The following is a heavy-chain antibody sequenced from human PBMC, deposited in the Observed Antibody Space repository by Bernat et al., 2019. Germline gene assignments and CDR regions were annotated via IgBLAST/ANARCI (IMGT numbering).Heavy chain of an antibody. CDR3: ARVSATGLNYDFWSGYYKGGRQFDY. J-gene: IGHJ4*02. D-gene: IGHD3-3*01. CDR2: INTNTGNP. V-gene: IGHV7-4-1*02. Sequence: LVQSGSELKKPGASVKVSCKASGYTFTSYAMNWVRQAPGQGLEWMGWINTNTGNPTYAQGFTGRFVFSLDTSVSTAYLQISSLKAEDTAVYYCARVSATGLNYDFWSGYYKGGRQFDYWGQGTLVTVSS. CDR1: GYTFTSYA.